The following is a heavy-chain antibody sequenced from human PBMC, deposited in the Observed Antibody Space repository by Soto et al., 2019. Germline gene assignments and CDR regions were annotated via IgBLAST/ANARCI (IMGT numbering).Heavy chain of an antibody. J-gene: IGHJ4*02. D-gene: IGHD1-26*01. V-gene: IGHV3-30*18. CDR3: AKEGSPKVSRWDDY. CDR1: GFTFSGYG. CDR2: ISYDGSNK. Sequence: GGSLRLSCAASGFTFSGYGMHWVRQAPGKGLEWVAVISYDGSNKYYADSVRGRFTVSRDNSKNILYLQMDSLGPEDMAVYFCAKEGSPKVSRWDDYWGQGTLVTVSS.